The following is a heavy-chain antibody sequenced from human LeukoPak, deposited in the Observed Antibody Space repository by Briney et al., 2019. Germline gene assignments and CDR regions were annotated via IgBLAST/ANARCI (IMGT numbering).Heavy chain of an antibody. Sequence: PSETLSLTCTVFGGSISSSSYYWGWIRQPPGKGLEWIGSIYYSGSTYYNPSLKSRVTISVDTSKNQFSLKLSSVTAADTAVYYCASSYYYDSSGYYYGYWGQGTLVTVSS. D-gene: IGHD3-22*01. J-gene: IGHJ4*02. V-gene: IGHV4-39*01. CDR2: IYYSGST. CDR3: ASSYYYDSSGYYYGY. CDR1: GGSISSSSYY.